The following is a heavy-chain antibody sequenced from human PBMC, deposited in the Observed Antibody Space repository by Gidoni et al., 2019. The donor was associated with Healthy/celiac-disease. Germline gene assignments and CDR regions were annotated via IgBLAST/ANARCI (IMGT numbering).Heavy chain of an antibody. CDR3: TRDPTPMVRGVILDY. CDR2: IRSKAYGGTT. Sequence: EVQLVESGGGLVQPGRSLRLSCTASGFPFGDYAMSWFRQAPGKGLEWVGFIRSKAYGGTTEYAASVKGRFTISRDDSKSIAYLQMNSLKTEDTAVYYCTRDPTPMVRGVILDYWGQGTLVTVSS. J-gene: IGHJ4*02. D-gene: IGHD3-10*01. CDR1: GFPFGDYA. V-gene: IGHV3-49*03.